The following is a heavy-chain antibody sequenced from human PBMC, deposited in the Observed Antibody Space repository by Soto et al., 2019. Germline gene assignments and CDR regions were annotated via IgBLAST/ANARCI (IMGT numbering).Heavy chain of an antibody. CDR2: INVGNGNT. D-gene: IGHD6-13*01. J-gene: IGHJ6*02. Sequence: ASVKVSCKASGYTFTSYAMHWVRQAPGQRLEWMGWINVGNGNTKYSQKFQGRVTIIRGTSASTAYMELSSLRSEDTAVYYCARVEGAAAGLYYYYGIDVWGQGTTVTVSS. CDR1: GYTFTSYA. CDR3: ARVEGAAAGLYYYYGIDV. V-gene: IGHV1-3*01.